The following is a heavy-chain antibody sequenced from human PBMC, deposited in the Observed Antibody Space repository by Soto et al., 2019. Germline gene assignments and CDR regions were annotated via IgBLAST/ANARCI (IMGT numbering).Heavy chain of an antibody. CDR3: ARGAYCSSTSCYAHDAFDI. J-gene: IGHJ3*02. D-gene: IGHD2-2*01. CDR2: ISSSSSYT. V-gene: IGHV3-11*05. Sequence: GGSLRLSCAASGFTFSDYYMSWIRQAPGKGLEWVSYISSSSSYTNYADSVKGRFTISRDNAKNSLYLQMNSLRAEDTAVYYCARGAYCSSTSCYAHDAFDIWGQGTMVTVSS. CDR1: GFTFSDYY.